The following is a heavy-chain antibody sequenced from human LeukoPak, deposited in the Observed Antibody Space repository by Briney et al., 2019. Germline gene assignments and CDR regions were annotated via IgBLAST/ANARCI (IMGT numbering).Heavy chain of an antibody. CDR3: ARGGFDYGGARFDY. V-gene: IGHV4-61*02. J-gene: IGHJ4*02. Sequence: PSETLSLTCTVSGGSISSGSYYWSWIRQPAGKGLEWIGRIYTSGSTNYNPSLKSRVTMSVDTSKNQFSLKLSSVTAADTAVYYCARGGFDYGGARFDYWGQGTLVTVSS. CDR2: IYTSGST. D-gene: IGHD4-17*01. CDR1: GGSISSGSYY.